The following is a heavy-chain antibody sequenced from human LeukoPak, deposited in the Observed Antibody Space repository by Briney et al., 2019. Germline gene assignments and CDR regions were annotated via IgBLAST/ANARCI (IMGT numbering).Heavy chain of an antibody. CDR2: IDDDETTI. V-gene: IGHV3-48*01. J-gene: IGHJ4*02. CDR3: VRETTEFNSGLVMVGFDY. Sequence: GGSLRLSCAASGFTFSSYAMSWVRQAPGKGLEWISYIDDDETTIRYADSVKGRFTISRDNARNSLYLQMNSLRAEDTALYYCVRETTEFNSGLVMVGFDYWGQGTRVTVSS. CDR1: GFTFSSYA. D-gene: IGHD6-19*01.